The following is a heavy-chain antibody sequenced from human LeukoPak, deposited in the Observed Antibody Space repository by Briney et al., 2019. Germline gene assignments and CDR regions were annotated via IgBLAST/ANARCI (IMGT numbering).Heavy chain of an antibody. Sequence: SVKVSCKASGYTFTGYYMHWVRQAPGQGLEWMGRIIPIFGTANYAQKFQGRVTITTDESTSTAYMELSSLRSEDTAVYYCARDRRCSGGSCYWFDPWGQGTLVTVSS. D-gene: IGHD2-15*01. CDR3: ARDRRCSGGSCYWFDP. J-gene: IGHJ5*02. CDR1: GYTFTGYY. V-gene: IGHV1-69*05. CDR2: IIPIFGTA.